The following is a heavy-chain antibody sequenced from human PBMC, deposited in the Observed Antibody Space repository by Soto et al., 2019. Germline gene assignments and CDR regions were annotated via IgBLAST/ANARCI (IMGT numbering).Heavy chain of an antibody. J-gene: IGHJ4*02. V-gene: IGHV2-5*02. CDR1: GFSLSSTRMA. CDR2: IYWDDDK. Sequence: QITLKESGPTLVKPTQTLTLTCTFSGFSLSSTRMAVGWIRQPPGKALEWLALIYWDDDKRYSPFLKSRLTITKDTSKNQVVLTMSTMDPVDTARYYCAHIVVAGLGYYFHYWGQGTLVTVSS. D-gene: IGHD6-19*01. CDR3: AHIVVAGLGYYFHY.